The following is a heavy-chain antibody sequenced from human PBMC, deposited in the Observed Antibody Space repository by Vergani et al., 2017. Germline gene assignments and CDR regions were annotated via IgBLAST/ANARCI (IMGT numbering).Heavy chain of an antibody. Sequence: QITLKESGPTLVKPTQTLTLTCTFSGFSLSTSGVGVGWIRQPPGKALEWLGLIYWNDDKRYSPSLKSRLTITKDTSKNQVVLTMTNMDPVDTATYYCAHSLSGGTGLLWFGELSGWFDPWGQGTLVTVSS. J-gene: IGHJ5*02. D-gene: IGHD3-10*01. CDR2: IYWNDDK. CDR3: AHSLSGGTGLLWFGELSGWFDP. CDR1: GFSLSTSGVG. V-gene: IGHV2-5*01.